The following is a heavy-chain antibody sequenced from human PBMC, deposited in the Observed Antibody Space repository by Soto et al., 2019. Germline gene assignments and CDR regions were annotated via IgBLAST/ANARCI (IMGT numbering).Heavy chain of an antibody. D-gene: IGHD3-3*01. CDR1: GGSISSGDYY. CDR3: ARGVTVCGPSRRDRYYFDY. Sequence: QVQLQESGPGLVKPSQTLSLTCTVSGGSISSGDYYWSWIRQPPGKGLEWIGYIYYSGSTYYNPSLKSRVTIPVHTSKNQFSRKPSSVTAADTAWYYCARGVTVCGPSRRDRYYFDYWGQGTLVTVSS. CDR2: IYYSGST. V-gene: IGHV4-30-4*01. J-gene: IGHJ4*02.